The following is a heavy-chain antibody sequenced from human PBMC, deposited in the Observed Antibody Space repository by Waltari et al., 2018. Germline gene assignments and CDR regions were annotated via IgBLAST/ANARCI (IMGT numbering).Heavy chain of an antibody. V-gene: IGHV3-53*01. D-gene: IGHD1-1*01. CDR1: GFTLSSTY. CDR2: IFTSGST. CDR3: ARATNWVLEAFDL. J-gene: IGHJ3*01. Sequence: ELQVVESGGGLIQPGASLRLSCAASGFTLSSTYMAWVRQAPGKGPEWVSVIFTSGSTYHADSVKGRFTISRDNSENTVHLQMKNLTAEDTALYYCARATNWVLEAFDLWGQGTMVTVSP.